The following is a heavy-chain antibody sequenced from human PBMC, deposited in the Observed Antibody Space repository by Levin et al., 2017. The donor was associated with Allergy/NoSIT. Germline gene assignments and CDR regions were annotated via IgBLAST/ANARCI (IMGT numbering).Heavy chain of an antibody. J-gene: IGHJ6*02. CDR2: ISSSGSII. D-gene: IGHD4-23*01. Sequence: GESLKISCAASGFTFSDDYMSWIRQAPGKGLEWVSYISSSGSIIYYADSVKGRFTISRDNAKNSLYLQMNSLRAEDTAVYFCARGLRWTDVWGQGTTVTVSS. CDR3: ARGLRWTDV. V-gene: IGHV3-11*01. CDR1: GFTFSDDY.